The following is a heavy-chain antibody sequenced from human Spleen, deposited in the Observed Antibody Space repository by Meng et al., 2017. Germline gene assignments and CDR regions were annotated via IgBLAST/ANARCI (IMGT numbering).Heavy chain of an antibody. CDR3: ARDGPHYDVDY. CDR2: ITSDGTNK. Sequence: GGSLRLSCTTSGFTFNSYGMHWVRQAPGKGLEWVAIITSDGTNKYYADSVKGRFTISRDNSKNTLYLQINSLRAEDTAVYFCARDGPHYDVDYWGQGTLVTVSS. D-gene: IGHD3-3*01. CDR1: GFTFNSYG. J-gene: IGHJ4*02. V-gene: IGHV3-33*01.